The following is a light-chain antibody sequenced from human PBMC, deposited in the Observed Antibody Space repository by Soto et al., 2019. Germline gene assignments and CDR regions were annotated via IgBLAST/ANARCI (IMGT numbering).Light chain of an antibody. J-gene: IGLJ2*01. CDR1: SSDVGGYKY. CDR3: CSYTSSNTRV. Sequence: QSVLTQPASVSGSPGQSITISCTGTSSDVGGYKYVSWYQQHPGKAPKLMIYNVNNRPSGVSDRFSGSKSGNTASLTISGLQAEDEADYYCCSYTSSNTRVFGGGTKLTVL. CDR2: NVN. V-gene: IGLV2-14*03.